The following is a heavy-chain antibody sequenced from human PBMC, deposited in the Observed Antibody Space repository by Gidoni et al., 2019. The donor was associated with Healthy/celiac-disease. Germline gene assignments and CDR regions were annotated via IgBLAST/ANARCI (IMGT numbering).Heavy chain of an antibody. Sequence: QVQLQQWGAGLLKPSETLSLTCAVYGGSFSGYYWSWIRQPPGKGLEWIGEINHSGSTNYNPSLKSRVTISVDTSKNQFSLKLSSVTAADTAVYYCARLPNPPSDYWGQGTLVTVSS. V-gene: IGHV4-34*01. CDR2: INHSGST. D-gene: IGHD1-26*01. CDR1: GGSFSGYY. CDR3: ARLPNPPSDY. J-gene: IGHJ4*02.